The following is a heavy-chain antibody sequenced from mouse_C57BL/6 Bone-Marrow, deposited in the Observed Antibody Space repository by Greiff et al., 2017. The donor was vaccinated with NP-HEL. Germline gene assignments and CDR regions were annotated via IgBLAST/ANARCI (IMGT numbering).Heavy chain of an antibody. CDR1: GYAFTNYL. J-gene: IGHJ3*01. CDR2: INPGSGGT. Sequence: VQLQQSGAELVRPGTSVKVSCKASGYAFTNYLIEWVKQRPGQGLEWIGVINPGSGGTNYNEKFKGKATLTADKSSSTAYMQLSSLTSEDSAVYYCARCVYYDYEAWFAYWGQGTLVTVSA. CDR3: ARCVYYDYEAWFAY. V-gene: IGHV1-54*01. D-gene: IGHD2-4*01.